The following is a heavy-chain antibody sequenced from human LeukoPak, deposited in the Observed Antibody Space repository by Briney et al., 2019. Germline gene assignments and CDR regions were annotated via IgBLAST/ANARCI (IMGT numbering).Heavy chain of an antibody. CDR3: ARDSAPVRTSWYFDL. CDR1: GGSISSHH. CDR2: VHYSGST. V-gene: IGHV4-59*11. J-gene: IGHJ2*01. Sequence: SETLSLTCTVSGGSISSHHLTWIRQPPGQALEWIGYVHYSGSTKYNPSLRSRVTILLDRSKNQFSLKLSSVTAADTAVYYCARDSAPVRTSWYFDLWGRGTLVTVSS. D-gene: IGHD1-14*01.